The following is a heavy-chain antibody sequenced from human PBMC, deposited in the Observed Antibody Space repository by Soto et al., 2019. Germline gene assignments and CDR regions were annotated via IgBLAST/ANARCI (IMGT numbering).Heavy chain of an antibody. J-gene: IGHJ6*02. D-gene: IGHD5-12*01. CDR1: GYTFTGYY. Sequence: ASVKVSCKASGYTFTGYYMHWVRQAHGQGLEWMGWINPNSGGTNYAQKFQGWVTMTRDTSISTAYMELSRLRSDDTAVYYCARDIGFVYSGYDSYYGMDVWGQGTTVTVSS. V-gene: IGHV1-2*04. CDR3: ARDIGFVYSGYDSYYGMDV. CDR2: INPNSGGT.